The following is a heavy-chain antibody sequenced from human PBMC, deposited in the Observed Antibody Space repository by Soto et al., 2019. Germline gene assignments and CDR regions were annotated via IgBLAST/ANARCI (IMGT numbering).Heavy chain of an antibody. CDR3: ARPGYSNSPYYYYGMDV. CDR2: IYPGDYNT. V-gene: IGHV5-51*01. CDR1: GYSFTSYG. Sequence: XECLKICCKGSGYSFTSYGIGLVRQMPGKGVEWMWIIYPGDYNTRYSPSFQSQVTISADKSISTAYLQWSSLKASDTAMYYCARPGYSNSPYYYYGMDVWGQGTTVTVSS. J-gene: IGHJ6*02. D-gene: IGHD6-6*01.